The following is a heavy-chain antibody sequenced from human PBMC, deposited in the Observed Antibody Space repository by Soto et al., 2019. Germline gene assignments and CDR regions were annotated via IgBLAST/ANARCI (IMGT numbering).Heavy chain of an antibody. Sequence: QVQLVESGGSEVQPGGSLRLSCAASGFTFSRHAIHWVRLTPGRGLEWVLAISRDGSYIYYTDSVKGRFTVSRDNSKKTVFVQMNRLIADDTALYFCARTRNGGVADSFDSWGQGTRVTVSS. CDR3: ARTRNGGVADSFDS. CDR1: GFTFSRHA. D-gene: IGHD3-3*01. V-gene: IGHV3-30*04. J-gene: IGHJ5*01. CDR2: ISRDGSYI.